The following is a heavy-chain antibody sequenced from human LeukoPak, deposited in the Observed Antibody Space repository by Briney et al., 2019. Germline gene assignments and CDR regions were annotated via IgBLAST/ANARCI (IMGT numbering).Heavy chain of an antibody. CDR2: ISYDGSNK. CDR1: GFTFSSYG. V-gene: IGHV3-30*18. D-gene: IGHD1-26*01. J-gene: IGHJ4*02. Sequence: GGSLRLSCAASGFTFSSYGMHWVHQAPGKGLEWVAVISYDGSNKYYADSVKGRFTISRDNSKNTLYLQMNSLRAEDTAVYYCAKDRWSGSYFFDYWGQGTLVTVSS. CDR3: AKDRWSGSYFFDY.